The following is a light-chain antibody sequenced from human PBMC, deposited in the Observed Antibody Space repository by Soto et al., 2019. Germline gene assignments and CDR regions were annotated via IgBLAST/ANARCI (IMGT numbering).Light chain of an antibody. CDR2: DVS. CDR1: SSDVGGYNY. CDR3: SSHXXXXTXXX. Sequence: QSVLTQPASVSGSPGQSITISCTGTSSDVGGYNYVSWYQQHPGKAPKLMIYDVSNRPSGVSNRFSGSKSANTASLTISGLQAEDEADYYCSSHXXXXTXXXFGTXT. V-gene: IGLV2-14*01. J-gene: IGLJ1*01.